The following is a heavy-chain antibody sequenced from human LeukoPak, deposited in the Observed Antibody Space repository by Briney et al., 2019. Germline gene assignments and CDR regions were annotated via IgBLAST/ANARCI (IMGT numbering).Heavy chain of an antibody. Sequence: GGSLRLSCAASGFTFSSYAMHWVRQAPGKGLEWVALIRYDGSNKYYADSVKGRFTISRDNAKNSLYLQMNSLRAEDTAVYYCARAPDCCDYVFDYWGQGTLVTVSS. D-gene: IGHD4-17*01. J-gene: IGHJ4*02. CDR2: IRYDGSNK. CDR1: GFTFSSYA. V-gene: IGHV3-30*02. CDR3: ARAPDCCDYVFDY.